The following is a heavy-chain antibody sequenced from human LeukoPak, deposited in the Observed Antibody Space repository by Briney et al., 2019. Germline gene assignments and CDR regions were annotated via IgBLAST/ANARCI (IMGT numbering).Heavy chain of an antibody. J-gene: IGHJ6*03. CDR2: ISGSGGST. CDR3: AKASGSYFFFYYMDV. D-gene: IGHD1-26*01. V-gene: IGHV3-23*01. CDR1: GFTFSSYA. Sequence: GGSLRLSCAASGFTFSSYAMSWVRQAPGKGLEWVSAISGSGGSTYYADSVKGRFTISRDNSKNTLYLQMNSLRAEDTAVYYCAKASGSYFFFYYMDVWGKGTTVTVSS.